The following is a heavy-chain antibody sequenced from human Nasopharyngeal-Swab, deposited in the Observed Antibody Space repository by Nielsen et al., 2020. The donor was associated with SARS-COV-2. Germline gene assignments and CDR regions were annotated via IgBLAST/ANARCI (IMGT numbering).Heavy chain of an antibody. CDR1: GVSITSQY. D-gene: IGHD2-2*01. CDR2: INYGGGT. V-gene: IGHV4-34*01. CDR3: ARGGEGVEPAPILGLGPYYSYFYMDV. Sequence: SETLSLTCTVSGVSITSQYWSWIRQPPGKGLEWIGEINYGGGTNYNPSLKSRVIISVDTSKNQFSLKLNSVTAADTAVYFCARGGEGVEPAPILGLGPYYSYFYMDVWGKGTTVTVSS. J-gene: IGHJ6*03.